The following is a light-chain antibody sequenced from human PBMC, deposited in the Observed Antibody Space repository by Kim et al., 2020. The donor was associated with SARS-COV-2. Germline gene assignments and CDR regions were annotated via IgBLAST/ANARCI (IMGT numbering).Light chain of an antibody. CDR3: QQFGSSPVT. Sequence: EIVLTQSPGTLSLSLGDTATLSCRASQSVISNYLAWYQHKPGQAPRLIIFCASSRAADTPDRFTGGGSGTDFTLTITRVEPEDFAVYYCQQFGSSPVTVGNGTRLETK. CDR1: QSVISNY. CDR2: CAS. V-gene: IGKV3-20*01. J-gene: IGKJ5*01.